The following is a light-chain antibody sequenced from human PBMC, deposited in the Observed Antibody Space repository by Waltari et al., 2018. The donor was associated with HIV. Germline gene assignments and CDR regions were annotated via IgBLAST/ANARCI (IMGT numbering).Light chain of an antibody. CDR3: CSYAGSSTDVV. Sequence: QSALTQPASVSGSPGQSFTISCTGTSGDVGSYNVVSWYQQHPGKAPKLMIYEVSKRTSGVSKRFSGSKPGNTASLTIAGLQAEDEADYHCCSYAGSSTDVVFGGGTKLTVL. CDR1: SGDVGSYNV. CDR2: EVS. J-gene: IGLJ2*01. V-gene: IGLV2-23*02.